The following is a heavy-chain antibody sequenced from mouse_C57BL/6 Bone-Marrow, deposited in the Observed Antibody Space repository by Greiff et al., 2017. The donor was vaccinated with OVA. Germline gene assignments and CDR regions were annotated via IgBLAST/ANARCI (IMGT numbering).Heavy chain of an antibody. D-gene: IGHD3-2*02. J-gene: IGHJ2*01. CDR1: GFTFSDAW. V-gene: IGHV6-6*01. CDR3: TRPSSSGYDY. Sequence: EVMLVESGGGLVQPGGSMKLSCAASGFTFSDAWMDWVRQSPEKGLEWVAEIRNKANNHATYYAESVKGRFTISRDDSKSSVYLQMNSLRAEDTGIYYCTRPSSSGYDYWGQGTTLTVSS. CDR2: IRNKANNHAT.